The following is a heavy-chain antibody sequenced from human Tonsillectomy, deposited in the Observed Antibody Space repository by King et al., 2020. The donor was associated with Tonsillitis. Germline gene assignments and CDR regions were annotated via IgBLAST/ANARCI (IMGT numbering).Heavy chain of an antibody. CDR2: IYSGGST. V-gene: IGHV3-66*01. D-gene: IGHD1-14*01. CDR1: GFTVSSKY. CDR3: ARKFRTADPFDY. J-gene: IGHJ4*02. Sequence: VQLGESGGGLVQPGGSLRLPCAASGFTVSSKYMSWVRQAPGKGLEWGSIIYSGGSTYYAYSVKGRFTISRDNSKNTLYLQMNSLRAEDTAVYYCARKFRTADPFDYWGQGTLVTVSS.